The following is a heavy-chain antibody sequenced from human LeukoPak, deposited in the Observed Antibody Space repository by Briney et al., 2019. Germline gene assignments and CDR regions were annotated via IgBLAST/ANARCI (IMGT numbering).Heavy chain of an antibody. CDR3: AKDGYSSIPGFHFEY. J-gene: IGHJ4*02. CDR1: GFTFGSYA. V-gene: IGHV3-23*01. CDR2: ISGSGGST. Sequence: GGSLRLSCAASGFTFGSYAMGWVRKAPGEGLEWASSISGSGGSTYYADSVKGRFTISRDNSKNTLSLQINSLRAEDAAVYYCAKDGYSSIPGFHFEYWGQGTPVTVSS. D-gene: IGHD6-13*01.